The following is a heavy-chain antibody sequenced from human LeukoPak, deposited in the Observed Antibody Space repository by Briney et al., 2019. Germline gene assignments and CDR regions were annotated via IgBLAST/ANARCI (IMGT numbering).Heavy chain of an antibody. CDR3: ASDNVLLWFGEPQGCWFDP. Sequence: SETLSLTCAVYGGSFSGYYWSWIRQPPGKGLEWIGDINHSGSTSYNPSLKSRVTISVDTSKNQFSLKLISVTAADTAVYYCASDNVLLWFGEPQGCWFDPWGQGTLVTVSS. CDR2: INHSGST. CDR1: GGSFSGYY. V-gene: IGHV4-34*01. J-gene: IGHJ5*02. D-gene: IGHD3-10*01.